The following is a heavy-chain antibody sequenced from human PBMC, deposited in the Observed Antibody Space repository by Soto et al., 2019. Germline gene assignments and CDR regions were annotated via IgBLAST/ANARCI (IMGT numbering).Heavy chain of an antibody. V-gene: IGHV3-7*01. CDR3: AIMIFGLGTDH. CDR1: GFTFTDYW. Sequence: EVQLVESGGALVQPGGSLRLSCAASGFTFTDYWMNWVRQAPGKGLEWVANIKQDGSEKYYVDSVKGRFTISRDNAKKSLYLQMNSLRAEDTAVYYWAIMIFGLGTDHWGQGTLVTVSS. J-gene: IGHJ5*02. CDR2: IKQDGSEK. D-gene: IGHD3-3*01.